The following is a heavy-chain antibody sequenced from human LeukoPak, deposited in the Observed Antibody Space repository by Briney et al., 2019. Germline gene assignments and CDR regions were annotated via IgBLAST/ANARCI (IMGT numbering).Heavy chain of an antibody. J-gene: IGHJ4*02. D-gene: IGHD1-26*01. CDR2: IRYDGSNK. CDR3: AKVWGVGATRGVLDY. Sequence: GGSLRLSCAASGFTFSSYGMHWVHQAPGKGLEWVAFIRYDGSNKYYADSVKGRFTISRDNSKNTLYLQMNSLRAEDTAVYYCAKVWGVGATRGVLDYWGQGTLVTVSS. CDR1: GFTFSSYG. V-gene: IGHV3-30*02.